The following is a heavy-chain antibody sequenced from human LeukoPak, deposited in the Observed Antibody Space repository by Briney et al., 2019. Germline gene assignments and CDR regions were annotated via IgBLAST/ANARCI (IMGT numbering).Heavy chain of an antibody. Sequence: SETLSLTCTVSGGSISSGGYYWSWIRQHPGKGLEWIGYIYYSGSTYYNPSLKSRVTISVDMSKNQFSLKLSSVTAADTAVYYCARVSGTRTQDFDYWGQGTLVTVSS. CDR1: GGSISSGGYY. D-gene: IGHD3/OR15-3a*01. CDR3: ARVSGTRTQDFDY. J-gene: IGHJ4*02. CDR2: IYYSGST. V-gene: IGHV4-31*03.